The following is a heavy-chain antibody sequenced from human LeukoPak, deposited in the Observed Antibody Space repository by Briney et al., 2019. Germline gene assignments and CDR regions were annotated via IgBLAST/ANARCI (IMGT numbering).Heavy chain of an antibody. D-gene: IGHD2-15*01. CDR2: IYGSDDKT. CDR1: GFTFSNYA. V-gene: IGHV3-23*01. J-gene: IGHJ5*02. CDR3: AKTQGYYDA. Sequence: GGSLRLSCVASGFTFSNYAMSWVRQSPGKGLELVSGIYGSDDKTVYGDAVKGGLTISRDNSKNTLYLQMNSLRADDTAVYYCAKTQGYYDAWGQGALVTVSS.